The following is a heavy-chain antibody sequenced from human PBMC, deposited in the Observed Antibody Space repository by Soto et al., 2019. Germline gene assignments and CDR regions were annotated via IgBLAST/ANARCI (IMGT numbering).Heavy chain of an antibody. D-gene: IGHD3-9*01. J-gene: IGHJ4*02. V-gene: IGHV4-39*01. Sequence: TSETLSLTCSVSDDSINSDKYYWGWIRQPPGKGLEWIGSIYYRGNAYYNPSLQTRVTISLDKSSSQFSLKLNSVTAADSAVYFCARLEGLATTSYYFDFWGPGALVTVSS. CDR1: DDSINSDKYY. CDR2: IYYRGNA. CDR3: ARLEGLATTSYYFDF.